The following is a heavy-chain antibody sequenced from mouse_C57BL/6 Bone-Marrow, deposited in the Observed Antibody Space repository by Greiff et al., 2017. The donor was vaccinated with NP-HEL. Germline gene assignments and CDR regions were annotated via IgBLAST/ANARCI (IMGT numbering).Heavy chain of an antibody. CDR1: GFTFSSYA. J-gene: IGHJ3*01. CDR3: ASLYGSNLAY. D-gene: IGHD1-1*01. V-gene: IGHV5-4*03. Sequence: EVMLVESGGGLVKPGGSLKLSCAASGFTFSSYAMSWVRQTPEKRLEWVATISDGGSYTYYPDNVKGRFTISRDNAKNNLYLQMSHLKSEDTAMYYCASLYGSNLAYWGQGTLVTVSA. CDR2: ISDGGSYT.